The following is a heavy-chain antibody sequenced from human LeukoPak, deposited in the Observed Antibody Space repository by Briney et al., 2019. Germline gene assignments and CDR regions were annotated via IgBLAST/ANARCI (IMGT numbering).Heavy chain of an antibody. CDR1: GFTVSSNY. CDR3: ASGDCSSTSCRLNYYYYYYGMDV. D-gene: IGHD2-2*01. J-gene: IGHJ6*02. Sequence: GGSLRLSCAASGFTVSSNYMSWVRQAPGKGLEWVSVIYSGGSTYYADPVKGRFTISRDNSKNTLYLQMNSLRAEDTAVYYCASGDCSSTSCRLNYYYYYYGMDVWGQGTMVTVSS. CDR2: IYSGGST. V-gene: IGHV3-66*01.